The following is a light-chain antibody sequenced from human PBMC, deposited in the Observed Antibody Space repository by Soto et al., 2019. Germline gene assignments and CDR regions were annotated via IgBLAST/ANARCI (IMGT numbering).Light chain of an antibody. CDR3: SSYTSSSTYVV. CDR1: SSDVGGYNY. CDR2: DVS. Sequence: QSALTHPASVSGSPGQSITISCTGTSSDVGGYNYVSWYQQHPGKAPKLMIYDVSNRPSRVSNRFSGSKSGNTASLTISGHQAEDEADYYCSSYTSSSTYVVFGGGNKVTVI. V-gene: IGLV2-14*01. J-gene: IGLJ2*01.